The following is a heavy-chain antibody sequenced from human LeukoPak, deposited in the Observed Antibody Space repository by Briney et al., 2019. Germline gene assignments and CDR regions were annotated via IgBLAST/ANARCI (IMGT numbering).Heavy chain of an antibody. V-gene: IGHV3-53*01. Sequence: GGSLRLSCAASGLTVSSNHMTWVRQAPGKGLEWVSVIYSGGGTYFADSVKGRFTISRDNSKNTVYLQMNSLRAEDTAVYYCARAFIDPWGQGTLVTVSS. CDR2: IYSGGGT. J-gene: IGHJ5*02. CDR1: GLTVSSNH. CDR3: ARAFIDP.